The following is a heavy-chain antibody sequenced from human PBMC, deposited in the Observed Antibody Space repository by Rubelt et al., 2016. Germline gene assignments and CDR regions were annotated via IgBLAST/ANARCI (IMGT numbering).Heavy chain of an antibody. CDR1: GGSISSSSYY. CDR2: IYYSGST. CDR3: ARGRSSSEGFDY. D-gene: IGHD6-13*01. V-gene: IGHV4-39*07. Sequence: QLQLQESGPGLVKPSETLSLTCTVSGGSISSSSYYWGWIRQPPGKGLEWIGSIYYSGSTYYNPSLKSRVTISVDTSKNQFSLKLSSVTAADTAVYYCARGRSSSEGFDYWGQGTLVTVSS. J-gene: IGHJ4*02.